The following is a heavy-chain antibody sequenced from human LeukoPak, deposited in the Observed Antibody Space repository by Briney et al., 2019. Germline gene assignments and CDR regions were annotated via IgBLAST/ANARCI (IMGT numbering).Heavy chain of an antibody. V-gene: IGHV4-30-2*01. Sequence: SETLSLTCTVSGGSISSSSYYWGWIRQPPGKGLEWIGYIYHSGSTYCNPSLKSRVTISVDRSKNQFSLKLSSVTAADTAVYYCARSSGRNAEYFQHWGQGTLVTVSS. D-gene: IGHD3-22*01. CDR3: ARSSGRNAEYFQH. J-gene: IGHJ1*01. CDR2: IYHSGST. CDR1: GGSISSSSYY.